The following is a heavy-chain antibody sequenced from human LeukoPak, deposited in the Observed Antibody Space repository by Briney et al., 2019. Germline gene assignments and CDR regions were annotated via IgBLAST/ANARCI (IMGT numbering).Heavy chain of an antibody. CDR3: ARDYYDSSGFGAFDI. CDR1: GYIFTSYY. Sequence: GASVKVSCKASGYIFTSYYMHWVRQAPGQGLEWMGWINPNSGGTNYAQKFQGRVTMTRDTSISTAYMELSRLRSDDTAVYYCARDYYDSSGFGAFDIWGQGTMVTVSS. J-gene: IGHJ3*02. V-gene: IGHV1-2*02. D-gene: IGHD3-22*01. CDR2: INPNSGGT.